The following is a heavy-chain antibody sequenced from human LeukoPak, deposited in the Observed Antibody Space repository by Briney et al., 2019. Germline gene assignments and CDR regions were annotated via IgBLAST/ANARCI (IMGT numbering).Heavy chain of an antibody. D-gene: IGHD3-10*01. J-gene: IGHJ4*02. V-gene: IGHV3-11*01. CDR1: GFFSSDYY. CDR2: ISSTGITK. Sequence: GGSLRLSCAASGFFSSDYYMSWIRQAPGKGLEWISYISSTGITKYYAESVKGRFTISRDNAENSLFLQMNSLRVEDTAVYYCARGRFNTYDFDSWGQGTLVTVSS. CDR3: ARGRFNTYDFDS.